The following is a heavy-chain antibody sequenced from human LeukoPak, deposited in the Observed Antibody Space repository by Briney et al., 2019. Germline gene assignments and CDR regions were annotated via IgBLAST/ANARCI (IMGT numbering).Heavy chain of an antibody. J-gene: IGHJ4*02. CDR1: GGSISSGSYY. Sequence: PSQTLSLTCTVSGGSISSGSYYWSWIRQPAGKGLEWIGRIYTSGSTNYNPSLKSRATISVDTSKNQFSLKLSSVTAADTAVYYCARDPYYDFWSGYPPDWGQGTLVTVSS. CDR3: ARDPYYDFWSGYPPD. V-gene: IGHV4-61*02. D-gene: IGHD3-3*01. CDR2: IYTSGST.